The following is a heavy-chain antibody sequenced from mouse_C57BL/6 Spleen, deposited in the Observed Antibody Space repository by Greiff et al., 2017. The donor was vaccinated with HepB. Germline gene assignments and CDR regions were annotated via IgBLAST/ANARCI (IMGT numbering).Heavy chain of an antibody. J-gene: IGHJ3*01. V-gene: IGHV1-26*01. CDR2: INPNNGGT. D-gene: IGHD1-1*01. CDR1: GYTFTDYY. Sequence: EVQLQQSGPELVKPGASVKISCKASGYTFTDYYMNWVKQSHGKSLEWIGDINPNNGGTSYNQKFKGKATLTVDKSSSTAYMELRSLTSEDSAVYYCAREDGSSLFAYWGQGTLVTVSA. CDR3: AREDGSSLFAY.